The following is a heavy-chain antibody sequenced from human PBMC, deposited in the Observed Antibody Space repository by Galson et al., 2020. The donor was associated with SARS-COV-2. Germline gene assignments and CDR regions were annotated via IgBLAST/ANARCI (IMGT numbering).Heavy chain of an antibody. D-gene: IGHD4-4*01. V-gene: IGHV3-21*01. CDR3: ARSQHSNYVSSTSH. CDR1: GFIFSSYS. Sequence: GGSLRLSCAASGFIFSSYSMNWVRQAPGKGLEWVASISSSGGYIYYTDSVKGRFTISRDNGKNSLYLQLNSLRAEDTALYYCARSQHSNYVSSTSHWGQGTLVTVSS. CDR2: ISSSGGYI. J-gene: IGHJ4*02.